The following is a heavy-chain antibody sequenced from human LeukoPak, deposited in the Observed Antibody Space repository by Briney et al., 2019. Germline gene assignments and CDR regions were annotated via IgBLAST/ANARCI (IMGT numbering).Heavy chain of an antibody. Sequence: GGSLRLSCAASGFTFSSYTMNWVRQPPGKGLEWVSNIGTSSTTIYYADSVKGRFTISRDNAKNSLYLQMNSLRADDTAVYYCAKDPARITMIVVVLDYWGQETLVTVSS. CDR2: IGTSSTTI. CDR3: AKDPARITMIVVVLDY. J-gene: IGHJ4*02. CDR1: GFTFSSYT. D-gene: IGHD3-22*01. V-gene: IGHV3-48*01.